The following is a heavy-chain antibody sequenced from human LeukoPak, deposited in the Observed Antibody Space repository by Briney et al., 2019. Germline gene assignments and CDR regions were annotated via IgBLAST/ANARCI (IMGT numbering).Heavy chain of an antibody. V-gene: IGHV1-2*02. CDR2: INPNSGGT. J-gene: IGHJ3*02. CDR3: ARWVVPAANAFDI. CDR1: GYTFTGYY. D-gene: IGHD2-2*01. Sequence: ASVKVSCKASGYTFTGYYMHWVRQAPGQGLEWMGWINPNSGGTNYAQKYQGRVTMTRDTSISTAYMELSRLRSDDTAVYYCARWVVPAANAFDIWGQGTMVTVSS.